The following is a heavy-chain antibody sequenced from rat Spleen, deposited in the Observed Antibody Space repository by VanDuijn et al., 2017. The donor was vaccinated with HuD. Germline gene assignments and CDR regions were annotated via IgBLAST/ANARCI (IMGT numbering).Heavy chain of an antibody. J-gene: IGHJ2*01. D-gene: IGHD1-6*01. CDR2: ISYDGGST. CDR1: GFTFSDYY. V-gene: IGHV5-20*01. Sequence: EVQLVESGGGLVQPGRSLKLSCAASGFTFSDYYMAWVRQAPTKGLEWVASISYDGGSTYYRDSVKGRFTISRDNAKSSLYLQMDSLRSEDTATYYCARLMYTTDDYWGQGVMVTVSS. CDR3: ARLMYTTDDY.